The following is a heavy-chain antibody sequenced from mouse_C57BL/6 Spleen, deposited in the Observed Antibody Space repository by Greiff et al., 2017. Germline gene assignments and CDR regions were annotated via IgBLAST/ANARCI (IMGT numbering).Heavy chain of an antibody. CDR3: ARRGFYYSNYGEDY. D-gene: IGHD2-5*01. CDR1: GYTFTSYW. V-gene: IGHV1-61*01. Sequence: VQLQQPGAELVRPGSSVKLSCKASGYTFTSYWMAWVKQRPGQGLEWIGNIYPSDSETHYNQKFKDKATLTVDKSSSTAYMQLSSLTSEDSAVYYCARRGFYYSNYGEDYWGQYTTLTVSS. CDR2: IYPSDSET. J-gene: IGHJ2*01.